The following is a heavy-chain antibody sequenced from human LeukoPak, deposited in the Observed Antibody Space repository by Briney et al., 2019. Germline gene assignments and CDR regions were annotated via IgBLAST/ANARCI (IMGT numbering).Heavy chain of an antibody. CDR2: MNPNSGNT. D-gene: IGHD3-16*02. CDR3: ARPRYDYVWGSYRYTGFDY. Sequence: GASVKVSCKASGYTFTGYYMHRVRQAPGQGLEWMGWMNPNSGNTGYAQKFQGRVTMTRNTSISTAYMELSSLRSEDTAVYYCARPRYDYVWGSYRYTGFDYWGQGTLVTVSS. J-gene: IGHJ4*02. CDR1: GYTFTGYY. V-gene: IGHV1-8*02.